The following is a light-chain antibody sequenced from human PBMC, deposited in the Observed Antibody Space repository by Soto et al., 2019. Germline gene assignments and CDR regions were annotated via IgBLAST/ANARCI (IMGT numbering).Light chain of an antibody. CDR2: KAS. Sequence: QMTQSPSTLSASVGDGVTITCRAIQSISTYWAWYQQKPGKAPKLLIYKASSLESGVPSRFSGSGSGTEFTLSIISLQTDDFATYYCPQYNSYSKAFGQGTKVAIK. V-gene: IGKV1-5*03. CDR1: QSISTY. CDR3: PQYNSYSKA. J-gene: IGKJ1*01.